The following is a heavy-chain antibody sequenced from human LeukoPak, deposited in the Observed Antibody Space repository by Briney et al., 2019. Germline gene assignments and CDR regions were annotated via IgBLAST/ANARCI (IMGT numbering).Heavy chain of an antibody. CDR2: ISSSGSTI. V-gene: IGHV3-11*01. J-gene: IGHJ6*03. Sequence: GGSLRLSCAASGFTFSDYYMSWIRQAPGKGLEWVSYISSSGSTIYYADSVKGRFTISRGNAKNSLYLQMNSLRAEDTAVYYCARGSHTDYYYYYYMDVWGKGTTVTVSS. CDR3: ARGSHTDYYYYYYMDV. CDR1: GFTFSDYY.